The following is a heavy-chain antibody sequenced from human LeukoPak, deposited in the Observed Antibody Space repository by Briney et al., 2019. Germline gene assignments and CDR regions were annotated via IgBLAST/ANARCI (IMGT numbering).Heavy chain of an antibody. Sequence: GGSLTLSCAASGFTVSNNYMRWVRQAPGKGLEWVSLIYSGGSTYYADSVKGRFTISRGSAKITLFLQMNRLTPEDAAVYYCAKAAYSSSWYGGEPDYLDYWGQGTLVTVSS. CDR3: AKAAYSSSWYGGEPDYLDY. J-gene: IGHJ4*02. CDR2: IYSGGST. V-gene: IGHV3-53*01. D-gene: IGHD6-13*01. CDR1: GFTVSNNY.